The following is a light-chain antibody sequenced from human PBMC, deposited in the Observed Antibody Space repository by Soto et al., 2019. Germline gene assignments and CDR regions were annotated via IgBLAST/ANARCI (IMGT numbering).Light chain of an antibody. CDR1: QSVSSN. CDR3: QQYHNWPLIT. J-gene: IGKJ5*01. Sequence: EIVLTQSPGTLSLSPGERATLSCRASQSVSSNYLAWYQQKPGQAPRLLIYGASTRATGIPARFSGSGSGAEYFLTISSLESEDLAVYYCQQYHNWPLITFGQGTRLEI. CDR2: GAS. V-gene: IGKV3-15*01.